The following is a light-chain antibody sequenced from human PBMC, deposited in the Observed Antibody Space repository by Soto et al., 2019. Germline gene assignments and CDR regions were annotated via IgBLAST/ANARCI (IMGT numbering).Light chain of an antibody. Sequence: QSVLTQPPSASGTPGQRVIISCSGSSSNFGGNTANWYQQFPGTAPKVLIYSNNQRPSGVPDRFSGSKSGTSASLAISGIQSEDEADYYCAAWDDSLNVWVFGGGTKLTVL. CDR3: AAWDDSLNVWV. V-gene: IGLV1-44*01. CDR2: SNN. CDR1: SSNFGGNT. J-gene: IGLJ3*02.